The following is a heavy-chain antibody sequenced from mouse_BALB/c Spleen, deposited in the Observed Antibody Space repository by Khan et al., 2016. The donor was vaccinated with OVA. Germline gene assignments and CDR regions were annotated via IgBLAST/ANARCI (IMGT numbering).Heavy chain of an antibody. CDR2: IAPGSGST. CDR3: ARSNYYGSGLYAMDY. V-gene: IGHV1S41*01. Sequence: DLVKPGASVKLSCKASDYTFTSYWINWIKQRPGQGLEWIGRIAPGSGSTSYTEMFKGEATLTVDTSSSTAYIQLSSLSSEDSAVYLCARSNYYGSGLYAMDYWGQGTSVTVSS. CDR1: DYTFTSYW. J-gene: IGHJ4*01. D-gene: IGHD1-1*01.